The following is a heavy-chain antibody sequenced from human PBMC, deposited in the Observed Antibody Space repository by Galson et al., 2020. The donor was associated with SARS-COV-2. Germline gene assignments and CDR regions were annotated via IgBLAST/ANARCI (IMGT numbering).Heavy chain of an antibody. J-gene: IGHJ4*02. D-gene: IGHD6-19*01. Sequence: TGGSLRLSCAASGFTFSNYAMGWVRHAPGKGQEWVSAISATGGSTYYADSVKGRFPISRDNSKNTLYLQMNSLRVEDTAVYYCARVSVYVAVAGTFDYWGQGTLVTVSS. CDR1: GFTFSNYA. CDR3: ARVSVYVAVAGTFDY. CDR2: ISATGGST. V-gene: IGHV3-23*01.